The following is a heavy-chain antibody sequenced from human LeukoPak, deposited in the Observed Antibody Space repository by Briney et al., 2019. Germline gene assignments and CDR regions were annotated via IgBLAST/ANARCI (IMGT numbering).Heavy chain of an antibody. D-gene: IGHD5-12*01. CDR1: GFTFSSYS. J-gene: IGHJ6*03. CDR3: ARDKTRGYSGYDAYYYYYMDV. CDR2: ISSSSSYI. V-gene: IGHV3-21*01. Sequence: GGSLRLSCAASGFTFSSYSMNWVRQAPGKGLEWVSSISSSSSYIYYADSVKGRFTISRDNAKNSLYLQMNSLRAEDTAVYYCARDKTRGYSGYDAYYYYYMDVWGKGTTVTVSS.